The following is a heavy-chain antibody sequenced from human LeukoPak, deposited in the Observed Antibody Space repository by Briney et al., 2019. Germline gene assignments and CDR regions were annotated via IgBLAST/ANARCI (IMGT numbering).Heavy chain of an antibody. Sequence: GGSLRLSCAASGFTFSSYWMHWVRQAPGKGLVWVSRINSDGSSTSYADSVKGRFTIPRDNAKNTLYLQMNSLRAEDTAVYYCARAYAPYLQDIVVVPAAIGGWFDPWGQGTLVTVSS. V-gene: IGHV3-74*01. CDR1: GFTFSSYW. D-gene: IGHD2-2*02. CDR2: INSDGSST. CDR3: ARAYAPYLQDIVVVPAAIGGWFDP. J-gene: IGHJ5*02.